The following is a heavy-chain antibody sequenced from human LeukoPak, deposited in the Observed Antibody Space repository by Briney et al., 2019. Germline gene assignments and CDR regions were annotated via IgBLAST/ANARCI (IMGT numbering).Heavy chain of an antibody. CDR3: ARELAGGCFASSTSCGNWFDP. V-gene: IGHV3-30-3*01. D-gene: IGHD2-2*01. CDR1: GFTFSSYA. Sequence: GGSLRLSCAASGFTFSSYAMHWVRQAPGEGLEWVAVISYDGSNKYYADSVKGRFTISRDNSKNTLYLQMNSLRAEDTAVYYCARELAGGCFASSTSCGNWFDPWGQGTLVTVSS. J-gene: IGHJ5*02. CDR2: ISYDGSNK.